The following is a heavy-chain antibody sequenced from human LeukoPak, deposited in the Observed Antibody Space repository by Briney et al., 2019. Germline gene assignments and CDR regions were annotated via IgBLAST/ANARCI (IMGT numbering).Heavy chain of an antibody. V-gene: IGHV3-30*18. D-gene: IGHD5-18*01. J-gene: IGHJ4*02. Sequence: ASGFTFSSYGMHWVRQAPGKGLEWVAVISYDGSNKYYADSVKGRFTISRDNSKNTLYLQMNSLRAEDTAVYYCAKDHRGYSYGRIDYWGQGTLVTVSS. CDR3: AKDHRGYSYGRIDY. CDR2: ISYDGSNK. CDR1: GFTFSSYG.